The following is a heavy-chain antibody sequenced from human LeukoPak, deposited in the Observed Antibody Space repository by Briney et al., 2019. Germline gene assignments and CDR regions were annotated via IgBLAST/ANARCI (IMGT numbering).Heavy chain of an antibody. CDR3: ARSLRCSSTSCYTRGWFDP. J-gene: IGHJ5*02. Sequence: GASVKVSCKGSDTLSNHAFSWVRQAPGQGLEWMGWISADNGNTNHAQKFQGRVSLTTDTSTSTAYMELRSLRSDDTAVYYCARSLRCSSTSCYTRGWFDPWGQGTLVTVSS. CDR2: ISADNGNT. CDR1: DTLSNHA. D-gene: IGHD2-2*02. V-gene: IGHV1-18*04.